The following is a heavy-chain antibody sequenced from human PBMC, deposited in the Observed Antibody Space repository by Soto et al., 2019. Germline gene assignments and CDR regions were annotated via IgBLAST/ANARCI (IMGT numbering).Heavy chain of an antibody. CDR3: ARDGSGYQWYFEV. V-gene: IGHV6-1*01. J-gene: IGHJ2*01. Sequence: QVQLQQSGPGLVKPSQTLSLICAISGDSVSSASATWSWIRQSPSGRLEWLGRTYYRSKWHNDYAVSVKNRIAIIPDTSKNQLSLQLSSVTLEDTAVYFCARDGSGYQWYFEVWCRGSLVTVSS. CDR1: GDSVSSASAT. CDR2: TYYRSKWHN. D-gene: IGHD5-12*01.